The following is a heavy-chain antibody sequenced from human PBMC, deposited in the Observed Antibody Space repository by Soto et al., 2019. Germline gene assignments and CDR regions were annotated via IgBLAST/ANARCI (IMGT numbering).Heavy chain of an antibody. J-gene: IGHJ4*02. CDR1: GFTFSSYD. V-gene: IGHV3-13*01. CDR3: ARSYRGNSVIDY. D-gene: IGHD4-4*01. Sequence: EVQLVESGGGLIQPGGSLRLSCATSGFTFSSYDMHWVRQIPGKGLEWISSIGTTDTWYSDYVRGRFTISRQEARNSFYLRMDNLRVEDTAVYYCARSYRGNSVIDYWGQGTLVTVSS. CDR2: IGTTDT.